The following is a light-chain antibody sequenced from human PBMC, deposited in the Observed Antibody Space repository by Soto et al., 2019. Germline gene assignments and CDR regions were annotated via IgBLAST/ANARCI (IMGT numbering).Light chain of an antibody. Sequence: ELVMTQSPASLSVSPGERATLSCRASQYVSSNLAWYQQKPGQTPRLLIDGASSRATGVPDRFSGTGSGTDFTLTISRLEPEEFAVFYCQQYGNSPITVGQGTRLEI. CDR1: QYVSSN. CDR2: GAS. J-gene: IGKJ5*01. V-gene: IGKV3-20*01. CDR3: QQYGNSPIT.